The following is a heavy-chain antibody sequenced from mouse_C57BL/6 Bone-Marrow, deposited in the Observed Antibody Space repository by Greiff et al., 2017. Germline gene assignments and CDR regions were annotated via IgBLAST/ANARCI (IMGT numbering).Heavy chain of an antibody. CDR1: GYTFTDYE. Sequence: VKLQESGAELVRPGASVTLSCKASGYTFTDYEMHWVKQTPVHGLEWIGAIDPETGGTAYNQKFKGKAILTADKSSSTAYMELRSLTSEDSAVYYCTRPDGYSSYYAMDYWGQGTSVTVSS. D-gene: IGHD2-3*01. CDR3: TRPDGYSSYYAMDY. CDR2: IDPETGGT. V-gene: IGHV1-15*01. J-gene: IGHJ4*01.